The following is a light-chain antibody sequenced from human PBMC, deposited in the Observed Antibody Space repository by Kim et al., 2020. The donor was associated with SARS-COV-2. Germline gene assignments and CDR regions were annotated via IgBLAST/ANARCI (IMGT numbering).Light chain of an antibody. CDR1: SSDVGGYNY. CDR3: CSYAGSYTFVV. CDR2: DVS. J-gene: IGLJ2*01. V-gene: IGLV2-11*01. Sequence: ALTQPRSVSGSPGQSVTISCTGTSSDVGGYNYVSWYQQHPGKAPKLMIYDVSKRPSGVPDRFSGSKSGNTASLTISGLQAEDEADYYCCSYAGSYTFVVFGGGTQLTVL.